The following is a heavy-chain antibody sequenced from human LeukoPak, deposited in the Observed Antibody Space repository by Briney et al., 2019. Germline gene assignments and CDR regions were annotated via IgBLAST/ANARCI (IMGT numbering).Heavy chain of an antibody. D-gene: IGHD6-19*01. V-gene: IGHV1-2*02. CDR2: INPNSGGT. J-gene: IGHJ4*02. Sequence: ASVKVSCKASGYTFTGYYMHWVRQAPGQGLEWMGWINPNSGGTNYAQKFQGRVTMTRDTSISTAYMELSRLRSDDTAVYYCARRPIAVAAVLFDYWGQGTLVTVSS. CDR1: GYTFTGYY. CDR3: ARRPIAVAAVLFDY.